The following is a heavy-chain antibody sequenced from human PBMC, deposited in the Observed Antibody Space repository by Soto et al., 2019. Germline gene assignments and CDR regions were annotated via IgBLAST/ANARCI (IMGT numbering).Heavy chain of an antibody. V-gene: IGHV3-66*01. CDR3: ARGDIVVVPAAHNLAY. Sequence: GGSLRLSCAASGFTVSSNYMSWVRQAPGKGLEWVSVIYSGGSTYYADSVKGRFTISRDNSKNTLYLQMNSLRAEDTAVYYCARGDIVVVPAAHNLAYWGQGTLVTVSS. J-gene: IGHJ4*02. CDR2: IYSGGST. D-gene: IGHD2-2*01. CDR1: GFTVSSNY.